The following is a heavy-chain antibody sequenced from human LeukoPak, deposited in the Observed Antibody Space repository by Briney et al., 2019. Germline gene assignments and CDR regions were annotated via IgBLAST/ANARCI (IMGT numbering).Heavy chain of an antibody. V-gene: IGHV1-18*01. D-gene: IGHD3-10*01. J-gene: IGHJ5*02. CDR1: GYTFTSYG. CDR3: AREAPKGVRGVIPWFDP. CDR2: ISAYNGNT. Sequence: APVKVSCKASGYTFTSYGISWVRQAPGQGLEWMGWISAYNGNTNYAQKLQGRVTMTTDTSTSTAYMELRSLRPDDTAVYYCAREAPKGVRGVIPWFDPWGQGTLVTVSS.